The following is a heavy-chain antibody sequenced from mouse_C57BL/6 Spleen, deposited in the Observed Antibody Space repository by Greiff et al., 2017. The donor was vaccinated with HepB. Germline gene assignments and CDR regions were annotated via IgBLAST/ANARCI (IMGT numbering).Heavy chain of an antibody. CDR1: GFTFSDYY. Sequence: DVQLVESEGGLVQPGSSMKLSCTASGFTFSDYYMAWVRQVPEKGLEWVANINYDGSSTYYLDSLKSRFIISRDNAKNILYLQMSSLKSEDTATYYCASIYYDYDVGYFDVWGTGTTVTVSS. V-gene: IGHV5-16*01. CDR2: INYDGSST. CDR3: ASIYYDYDVGYFDV. J-gene: IGHJ1*03. D-gene: IGHD2-4*01.